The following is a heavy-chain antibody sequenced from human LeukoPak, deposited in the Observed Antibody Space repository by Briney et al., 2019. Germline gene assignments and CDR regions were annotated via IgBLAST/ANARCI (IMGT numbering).Heavy chain of an antibody. CDR2: IYYSGST. CDR3: ARDSGELGFDP. V-gene: IGHV4-61*01. D-gene: IGHD2-15*01. CDR1: GGSVSSGSYY. J-gene: IGHJ5*02. Sequence: ASETLSLTCTVSGGSVSSGSYYWSWIRQPPGKGLEWIGYIYYSGSTNYNPSLKSRVTISVDTSKNQFSLKLSSVTAADTAVYYCARDSGELGFDPWGQGTLVTVSS.